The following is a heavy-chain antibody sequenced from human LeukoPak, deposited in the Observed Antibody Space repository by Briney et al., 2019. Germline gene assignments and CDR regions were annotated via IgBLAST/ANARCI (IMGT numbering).Heavy chain of an antibody. CDR2: ISSRSSTI. D-gene: IGHD1-1*01. Sequence: GGSLRLSCAASGSTFSTYSMNWVRQAPGKGLEWVSYISSRSSTIYYADSVKGRFTISRDNAKNSLYLQMNSLRDGDTAVYYCARGAIAGRGDNWFWFDPWGQGTLVTVSS. CDR1: GSTFSTYS. CDR3: ARGAIAGRGDNWFWFDP. J-gene: IGHJ5*02. V-gene: IGHV3-48*02.